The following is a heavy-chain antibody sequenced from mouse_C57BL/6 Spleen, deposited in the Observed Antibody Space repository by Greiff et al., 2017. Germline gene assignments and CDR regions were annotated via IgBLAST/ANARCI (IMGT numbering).Heavy chain of an antibody. J-gene: IGHJ2*01. CDR2: IRLKSDNYAT. Sequence: EVQLQESGGGLVQPGGSMKLSCVASGFTFSNYWMNWVRQSPEKGLEWVAQIRLKSDNYATHYAESVKGRFTISRDDSKSSVYLKMKKLRAEETGIYYCTGGSGDYWGQGTTITVS. D-gene: IGHD1-1*01. CDR3: TGGSGDY. CDR1: GFTFSNYW. V-gene: IGHV6-3*01.